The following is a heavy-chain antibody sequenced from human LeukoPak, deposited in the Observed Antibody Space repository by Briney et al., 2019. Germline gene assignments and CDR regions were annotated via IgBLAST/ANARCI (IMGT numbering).Heavy chain of an antibody. V-gene: IGHV3-21*01. CDR3: ARDIRFLEVDY. CDR1: GFTFSSYS. Sequence: GGSPRLSCAASGFTFSSYSMNWVRQAPGKGLEWVSSISGSSSYIYYADSVKGRFTISRDNAKNSLYLQMNSLRAEDTAVYYCARDIRFLEVDYWGQGTLVTVSS. D-gene: IGHD3-3*01. CDR2: ISGSSSYI. J-gene: IGHJ4*02.